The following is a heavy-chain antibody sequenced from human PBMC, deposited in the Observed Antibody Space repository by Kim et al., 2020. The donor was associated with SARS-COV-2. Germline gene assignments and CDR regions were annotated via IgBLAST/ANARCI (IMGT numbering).Heavy chain of an antibody. J-gene: IGHJ6*01. CDR3: ARAGDDVFRGTLEYYYYY. D-gene: IGHD3-10*01. CDR1: GGTFSNYA. Sequence: SVKVSCKASGGTFSNYAINWVRQAPGQGLEWVGGIIPIFGTTNYAQKFQDRVAITADESTTTVYMEVSSLRSEDTAVYYCARAGDDVFRGTLEYYYYY. CDR2: IIPIFGTT. V-gene: IGHV1-69*13.